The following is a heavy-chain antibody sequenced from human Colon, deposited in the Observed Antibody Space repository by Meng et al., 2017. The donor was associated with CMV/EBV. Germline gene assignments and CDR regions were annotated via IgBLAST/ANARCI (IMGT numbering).Heavy chain of an antibody. CDR3: AKSQVSRFLEWLWHD. CDR2: ISGGGSNT. D-gene: IGHD3-3*01. CDR1: GDSVSSETSY. Sequence: GGSLRLSCTVSGDSVSSETSYWAWVRQPPGKGLEWVSGISGGGSNTYYADSVKGRFTISRDNSKNTLYLQMNSLRDDDTAIYYCAKSQVSRFLEWLWHDWGQGTLVTVSS. J-gene: IGHJ4*02. V-gene: IGHV3-23*01.